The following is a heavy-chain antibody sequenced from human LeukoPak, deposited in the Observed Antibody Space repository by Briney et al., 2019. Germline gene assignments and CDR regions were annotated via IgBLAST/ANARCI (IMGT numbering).Heavy chain of an antibody. CDR2: ISSSGSTI. D-gene: IGHD4-17*01. CDR1: GFTFSSYE. CDR3: ARDGNPYGDYVEGWFDP. V-gene: IGHV3-48*03. Sequence: GGSLRLSCAASGFTFSSYEMNWVRQAPGKGLEWVSYISSSGSTIYYADSVKGRFTISRDNAKNSPYLQMNSLRAEDTAVYYCARDGNPYGDYVEGWFDPWGQGTLVTVSS. J-gene: IGHJ5*02.